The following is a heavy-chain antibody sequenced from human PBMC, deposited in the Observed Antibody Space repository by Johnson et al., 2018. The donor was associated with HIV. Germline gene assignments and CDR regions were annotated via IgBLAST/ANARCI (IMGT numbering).Heavy chain of an antibody. V-gene: IGHV3-30*19. Sequence: VQLVESGGGVVQPGGSLRLSCAASGFTFSSYGMHWVRQAPGKGLEWVAVISYDGSNNHFAESVQGRFTVSRDNSKNTLYLQINSLRAEDTAVYYCARERPAYSSSSSHAFDIWGQGTMVTVSS. CDR2: ISYDGSNN. CDR1: GFTFSSYG. J-gene: IGHJ3*02. D-gene: IGHD6-6*01. CDR3: ARERPAYSSSSSHAFDI.